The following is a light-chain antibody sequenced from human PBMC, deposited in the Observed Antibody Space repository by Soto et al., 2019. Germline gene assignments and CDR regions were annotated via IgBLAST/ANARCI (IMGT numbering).Light chain of an antibody. J-gene: IGKJ1*01. CDR1: QSVTSN. CDR2: RAS. Sequence: EIVMTQSPATLSVSAGERVILHCGASQSVTSNLAWYQHKPGQSPRLLIYRASARATGVPDRFSGSGSGTEFTLTISSLQSEDFAVYYCQQNNNWPGTLGQGTKV. CDR3: QQNNNWPGT. V-gene: IGKV3-15*01.